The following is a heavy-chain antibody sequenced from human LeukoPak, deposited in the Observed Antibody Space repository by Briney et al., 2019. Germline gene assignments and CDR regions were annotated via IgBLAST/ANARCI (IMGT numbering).Heavy chain of an antibody. CDR3: ARGQYPRGYSYGYNY. CDR1: GGSFSGYY. J-gene: IGHJ4*02. CDR2: INHSGST. V-gene: IGHV4-34*01. D-gene: IGHD5-18*01. Sequence: SETLSLTCAVYGGSFSGYYWNWIRQPPGKGLEWIGEINHSGSTNYNPSLKSRVTILVDTSKNQFSLKLSSVTAADTAVYYCARGQYPRGYSYGYNYWGQGTLVTVSS.